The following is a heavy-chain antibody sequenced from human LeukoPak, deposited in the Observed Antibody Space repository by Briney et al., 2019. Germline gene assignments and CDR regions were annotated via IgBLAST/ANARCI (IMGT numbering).Heavy chain of an antibody. Sequence: GRSLRLSCAASGFTFSSYAMHWVRQAPGKGLEWVAVISDDGSNKYYADSVKGRFTISRDNSKNTLYLQMNSLRAEDTAVYYCARGYCSSTSCYTAYWGQGTLVTVSS. V-gene: IGHV3-30*01. J-gene: IGHJ4*02. CDR2: ISDDGSNK. CDR3: ARGYCSSTSCYTAY. D-gene: IGHD2-2*02. CDR1: GFTFSSYA.